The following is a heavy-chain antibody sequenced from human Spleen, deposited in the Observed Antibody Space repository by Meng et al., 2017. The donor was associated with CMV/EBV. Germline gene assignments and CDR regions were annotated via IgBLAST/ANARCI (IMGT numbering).Heavy chain of an antibody. CDR2: INHSGST. CDR1: Y. J-gene: IGHJ4*02. CDR3: ASSSEMRIRGGYYYGSGSYYPTLDY. D-gene: IGHD3-10*01. Sequence: YWRWIRQPPGKGLEWIGEINHSGSTNYNPSLKSRVTISVDTSKNQFSLKLSSVTAADTAVYYCASSSEMRIRGGYYYGSGSYYPTLDYWGQGTLVTVSS. V-gene: IGHV4-34*01.